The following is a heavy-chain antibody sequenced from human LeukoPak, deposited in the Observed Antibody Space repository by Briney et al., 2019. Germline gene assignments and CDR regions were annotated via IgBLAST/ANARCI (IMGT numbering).Heavy chain of an antibody. CDR2: INPNSGGT. D-gene: IGHD3-10*01. J-gene: IGHJ4*02. Sequence: ASVKVSCKASGYTFTGYYMHWVRPAPGQGLEWMGWINPNSGGTNYAQKFQGRVTMTRDTSISTAYMELSRLRSDDTAVYYCARDYGSGSYRGEYYFDYWGQGTLVTVSS. CDR1: GYTFTGYY. V-gene: IGHV1-2*02. CDR3: ARDYGSGSYRGEYYFDY.